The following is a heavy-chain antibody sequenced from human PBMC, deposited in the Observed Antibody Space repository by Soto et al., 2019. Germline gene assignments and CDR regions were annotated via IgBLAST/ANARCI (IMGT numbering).Heavy chain of an antibody. Sequence: GESLKISCKGSGYSFTSYWISWVRQMPGKGLEWMGRIDPSDSYTNYSPSFQGHVTISADKSISTAYLQWSSLKASDTAMYYCARVGSYYDILTGYYSYYFDYWGQGTLVTVSS. J-gene: IGHJ4*02. CDR1: GYSFTSYW. V-gene: IGHV5-10-1*01. CDR3: ARVGSYYDILTGYYSYYFDY. D-gene: IGHD3-9*01. CDR2: IDPSDSYT.